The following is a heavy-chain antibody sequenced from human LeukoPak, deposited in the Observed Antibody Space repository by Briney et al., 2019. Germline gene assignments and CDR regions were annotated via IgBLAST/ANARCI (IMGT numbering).Heavy chain of an antibody. CDR2: IFYSGST. D-gene: IGHD3-10*02. CDR1: GGSISRRCYH. CDR3: ARHPLNAYVADWCYP. V-gene: IGHV4-39*01. Sequence: PSETLSLTCPVSGGSISRRCYHCGWLRQPPGKGLEWIASIFYSGSTYHNPSLKSRVTISVDTSKSQFSLKLSSVTAADTAVYFCARHPLNAYVADWCYPWGQGTLVTVSS. J-gene: IGHJ5*02.